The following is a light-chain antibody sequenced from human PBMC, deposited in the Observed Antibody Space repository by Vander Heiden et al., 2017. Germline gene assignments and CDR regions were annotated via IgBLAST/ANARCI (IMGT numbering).Light chain of an antibody. CDR3: QQENTCPWT. CDR2: KAS. CDR1: QTIHCG. Sequence: DIQMIQSPSTLSASLGYRVTVTCRASQTIHCGFAWYQQKPGEAPNLLISKASTLESGVPSRFGGSGSGTEFTLTITGLQPDDFATYYCQQENTCPWTFGHGTKVDIK. J-gene: IGKJ1*01. V-gene: IGKV1-5*03.